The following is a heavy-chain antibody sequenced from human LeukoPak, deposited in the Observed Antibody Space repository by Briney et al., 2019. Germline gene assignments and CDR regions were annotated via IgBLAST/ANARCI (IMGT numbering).Heavy chain of an antibody. V-gene: IGHV1-2*02. J-gene: IGHJ4*02. CDR3: ARIGYCSSTSCRLFDY. CDR1: GYTFTGYY. CDR2: INPNSGGT. D-gene: IGHD2-2*01. Sequence: ASVKVSCKASGYTFTGYYMHWVRQAPGQGLEWMGWINPNSGGTNYAQKFQGRVTMTRDTSISTAYMELSRLRSADTAVYYCARIGYCSSTSCRLFDYWGQGTLVTVSS.